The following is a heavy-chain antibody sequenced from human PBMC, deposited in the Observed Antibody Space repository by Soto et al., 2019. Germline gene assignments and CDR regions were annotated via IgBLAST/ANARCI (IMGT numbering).Heavy chain of an antibody. J-gene: IGHJ6*02. CDR1: GGSISSYY. CDR3: ARAFVGPAAIKYYYYGMDV. V-gene: IGHV4-59*08. Sequence: SETLSLTCTVSGGSISSYYWSWIRQPPGKGLEWIGYIYYSGSTNYNPSLKSRVTISVDTSKTQFSLKLSSVTAADTAVYYCARAFVGPAAIKYYYYGMDVWGQGTTDTVSS. D-gene: IGHD2-2*02. CDR2: IYYSGST.